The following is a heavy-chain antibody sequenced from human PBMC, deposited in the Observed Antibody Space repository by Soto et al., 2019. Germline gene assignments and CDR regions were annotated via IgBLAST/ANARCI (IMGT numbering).Heavy chain of an antibody. D-gene: IGHD4-17*01. V-gene: IGHV3-23*01. CDR2: ISGSGGST. Sequence: GGSLRLSCAASGFTFSSYAMSWVRQAPGKGLERVSAISGSGGSTYYADTVKGRFTISRDNSKNTLYLQMNSLRAEDMAVYYCANCVGPDYGDYIYYYGMDVWGQGTTVTVAS. J-gene: IGHJ6*02. CDR3: ANCVGPDYGDYIYYYGMDV. CDR1: GFTFSSYA.